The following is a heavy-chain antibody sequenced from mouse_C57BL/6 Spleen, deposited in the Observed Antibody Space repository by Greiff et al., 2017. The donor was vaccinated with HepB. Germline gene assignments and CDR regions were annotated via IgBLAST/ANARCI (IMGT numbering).Heavy chain of an antibody. D-gene: IGHD1-1*01. CDR1: GYAFSSSW. Sequence: VQLQQSGPELVKPGASVKISCKASGYAFSSSWMNWVKQRPGKGLEWIGRIYPGDGNTNYNGKFKGKATLTADKSSSTAYMQLSSLTSEDSAVYCCARPEYDDSSYALDYWGQGTSVTVSS. CDR3: ARPEYDDSSYALDY. V-gene: IGHV1-82*01. J-gene: IGHJ4*01. CDR2: IYPGDGNT.